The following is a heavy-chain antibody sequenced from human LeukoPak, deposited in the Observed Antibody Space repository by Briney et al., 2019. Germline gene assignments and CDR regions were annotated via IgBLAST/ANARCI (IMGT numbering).Heavy chain of an antibody. D-gene: IGHD5-24*01. Sequence: SETLSLTCTVSGGSISSYYWSWIRQPPGKGLEWIGYIYYSGSTNYNPSLKSRVTISVDTSKNQFSLKLSSVTAADTAVYYCARHGLTEMATIQYFDYWGQGTLVTVSS. J-gene: IGHJ4*02. CDR3: ARHGLTEMATIQYFDY. V-gene: IGHV4-59*08. CDR2: IYYSGST. CDR1: GGSISSYY.